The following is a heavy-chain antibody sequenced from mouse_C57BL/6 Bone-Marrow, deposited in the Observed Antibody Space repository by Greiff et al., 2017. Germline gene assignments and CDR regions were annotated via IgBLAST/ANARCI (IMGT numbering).Heavy chain of an antibody. D-gene: IGHD1-1*01. V-gene: IGHV4-1*01. CDR3: ASFITTVVSGYFDV. Sequence: EVKVIESGGGLVQPGGSLKLSCAASGIDFSRYWMSWVRRAPGKGLEWIGEINPDSSTINYAPSLKDKFIISRDNAKNTLYLQMSKVRSEDTALYYCASFITTVVSGYFDVWGTGTTVTVSS. J-gene: IGHJ1*03. CDR1: GIDFSRYW. CDR2: INPDSSTI.